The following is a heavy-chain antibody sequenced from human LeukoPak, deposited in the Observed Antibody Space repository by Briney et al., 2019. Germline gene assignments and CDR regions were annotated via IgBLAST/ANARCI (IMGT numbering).Heavy chain of an antibody. J-gene: IGHJ1*01. CDR1: GFTFSSYW. Sequence: QAGGSLRLSCAASGFTFSSYWMSWVRQAPGKGLEWVANIKQDGSEKYYVDSVKGRFTISRDNAKNSLSLRMNSLSAEDTAVYYCATGYSSGWYFYFQHWGQGSLVSVSS. CDR2: IKQDGSEK. V-gene: IGHV3-7*01. D-gene: IGHD6-19*01. CDR3: ATGYSSGWYFYFQH.